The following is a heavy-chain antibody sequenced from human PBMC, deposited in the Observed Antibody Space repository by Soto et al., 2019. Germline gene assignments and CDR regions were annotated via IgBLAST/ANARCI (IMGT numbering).Heavy chain of an antibody. CDR1: GGSFSGYY. D-gene: IGHD1-1*01. CDR2: INHSGST. V-gene: IGHV4-34*10. Sequence: SETLSLTCAVYGGSFSGYYWSWIRQPPGKGLEWIGEINHSGSTNYNPSGGSTSYAQKFQGRVTMTRDTSTSTVYMELSSLRSEDTAVYYCARDQGTGTSQYYYYYGMDVWGQGTTITVSS. J-gene: IGHJ6*02. CDR3: ARDQGTGTSQYYYYYGMDV.